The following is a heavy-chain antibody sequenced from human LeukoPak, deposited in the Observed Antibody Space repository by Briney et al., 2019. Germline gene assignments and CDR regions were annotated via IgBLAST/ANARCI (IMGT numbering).Heavy chain of an antibody. Sequence: GESLKISCKGSGYSFTSYWISWVRQMPGKGLGWMGRIDPSDSYTNYSPSFQGHVTISADKSISTAYLQWSSLKASDTAMYYCARAWIQLWSNMDVWGKGTTVTVSS. D-gene: IGHD5-18*01. CDR3: ARAWIQLWSNMDV. V-gene: IGHV5-10-1*01. CDR2: IDPSDSYT. J-gene: IGHJ6*04. CDR1: GYSFTSYW.